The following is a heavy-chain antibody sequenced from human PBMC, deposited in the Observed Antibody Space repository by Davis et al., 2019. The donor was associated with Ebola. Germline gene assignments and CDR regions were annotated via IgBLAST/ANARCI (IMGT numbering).Heavy chain of an antibody. CDR1: GFTFSSYE. J-gene: IGHJ4*02. V-gene: IGHV3-48*03. CDR3: ARILRFHTAIDY. D-gene: IGHD3-3*01. CDR2: ISSSGSTI. Sequence: PGGSLRLSCAASGFTFSSYEMNWVRQAPGKGLEWVSYISSSGSTIYYADSVKGRFTISRDNAKNSLYLQMNSLRAEDTAVYYCARILRFHTAIDYWGQGTLVTVAS.